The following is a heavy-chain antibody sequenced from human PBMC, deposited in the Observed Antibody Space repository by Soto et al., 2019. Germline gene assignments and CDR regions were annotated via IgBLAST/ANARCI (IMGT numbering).Heavy chain of an antibody. D-gene: IGHD2-2*01. CDR3: ARDPRYCSSTSCYGYYYYYYMDV. CDR2: IKQDGSEK. J-gene: IGHJ6*03. V-gene: IGHV3-7*01. Sequence: EVQLVESGGGLVQPGGSLRLSCAASGFTFSSYWMSWVRQAPGKGLEWVANIKQDGSEKYYVDSVKGRFSISRDNANNSLYLQMNSLRAEDTAVYYCARDPRYCSSTSCYGYYYYYYMDVWGKGTTVTVSS. CDR1: GFTFSSYW.